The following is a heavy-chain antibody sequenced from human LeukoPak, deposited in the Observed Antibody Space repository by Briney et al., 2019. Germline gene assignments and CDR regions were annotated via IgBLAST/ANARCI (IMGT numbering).Heavy chain of an antibody. V-gene: IGHV3-23*01. J-gene: IGHJ5*02. CDR1: GLTFSSYA. CDR3: ARGGGPLSSGNFWFDP. D-gene: IGHD4-23*01. Sequence: GGTLRLSCAASGLTFSSYAMSWVRQAPGQGLDWVSAISGSGGSTYYADSVTGRFTISRDNSKNTLYLQMNSLRAEDTAVYYCARGGGPLSSGNFWFDPWGQGTLVTVSS. CDR2: ISGSGGST.